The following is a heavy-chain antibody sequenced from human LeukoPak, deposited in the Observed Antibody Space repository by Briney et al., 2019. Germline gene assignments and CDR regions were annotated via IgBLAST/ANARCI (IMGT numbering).Heavy chain of an antibody. CDR3: AKSNGYGLIDI. CDR2: IYHSGST. Sequence: PSGTLSLTCAVSGGSISSSNWWSWVRQPPGKTLEWIGEIYHSGSTNYNPSLESRVTISVDKSKNQFSLKLSSVTAADTAVYYCAKSNGYGLIDIWGQGTMVTVSS. J-gene: IGHJ3*02. CDR1: GGSISSSNW. D-gene: IGHD3-22*01. V-gene: IGHV4-4*02.